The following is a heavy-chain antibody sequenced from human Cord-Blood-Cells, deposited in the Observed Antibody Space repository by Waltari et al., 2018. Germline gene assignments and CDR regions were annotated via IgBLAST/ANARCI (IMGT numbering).Heavy chain of an antibody. J-gene: IGHJ3*02. CDR1: GGSISSGDYY. D-gene: IGHD2-2*01. CDR2: IYYSGST. Sequence: QVQLQELGPGLVKPSQTLSLTCTVSGGSISSGDYYWSWIRQPPGKGLEWIGYIYYSGSTYYNPSLKSRVTISVDTSKNQFSLKLSSVTAADTAVYYCARSVPAAMGPYAFDIWGQGTMVTVSS. CDR3: ARSVPAAMGPYAFDI. V-gene: IGHV4-30-4*01.